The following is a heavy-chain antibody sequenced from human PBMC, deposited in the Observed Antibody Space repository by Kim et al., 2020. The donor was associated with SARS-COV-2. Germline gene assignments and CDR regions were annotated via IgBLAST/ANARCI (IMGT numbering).Heavy chain of an antibody. V-gene: IGHV3-21*01. Sequence: VKGRYTIARDNAKNSLYLEMNSLRAEDTAVYYCARDSANRPGSVSYGMDVWGQGTTVTVSS. J-gene: IGHJ6*02. D-gene: IGHD3-10*01. CDR3: ARDSANRPGSVSYGMDV.